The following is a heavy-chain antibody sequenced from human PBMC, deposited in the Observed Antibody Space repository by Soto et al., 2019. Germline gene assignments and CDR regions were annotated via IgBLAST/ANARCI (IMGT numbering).Heavy chain of an antibody. CDR3: ARRDLRPPPKPFDY. V-gene: IGHV4-59*08. Sequence: IRQPPGKGLEWIGYIYYSGSTNYNPSLKSRVTISVDTSKNQFSLKLSSVTAADTAVYYCARRDLRPPPKPFDYWGQGTLVTVSS. CDR2: IYYSGST. J-gene: IGHJ4*02. D-gene: IGHD4-17*01.